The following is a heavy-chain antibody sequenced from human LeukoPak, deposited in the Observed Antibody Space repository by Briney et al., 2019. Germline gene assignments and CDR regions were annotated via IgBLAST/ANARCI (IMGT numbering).Heavy chain of an antibody. CDR3: ARDQSWIQLWLVWFDP. V-gene: IGHV4-39*07. D-gene: IGHD5-18*01. CDR1: GGSINSSNYY. CDR2: IYYSGST. J-gene: IGHJ5*02. Sequence: SETLSLTCTVSGGSINSSNYYWGWIRQPPGKGLEWIGNIYYSGSTYYNPSLKSRVTISVDTSKNQFSLKLSSVTAADTAVYYCARDQSWIQLWLVWFDPWGQGTLVTVSS.